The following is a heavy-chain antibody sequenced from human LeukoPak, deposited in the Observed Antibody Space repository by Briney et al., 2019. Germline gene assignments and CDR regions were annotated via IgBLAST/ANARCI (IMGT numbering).Heavy chain of an antibody. V-gene: IGHV3-7*01. D-gene: IGHD2-2*01. CDR1: GFTFSSYW. Sequence: GGSLRLSCAASGFTFSSYWMSWVRQAPGKGLEWVANIKQDESEKYYVDSVKGRFTISRDNAKNSLYLQMNSLRAEDTAVYYCARVGVVPAVAFDYWGQGTLVTVSS. J-gene: IGHJ4*02. CDR2: IKQDESEK. CDR3: ARVGVVPAVAFDY.